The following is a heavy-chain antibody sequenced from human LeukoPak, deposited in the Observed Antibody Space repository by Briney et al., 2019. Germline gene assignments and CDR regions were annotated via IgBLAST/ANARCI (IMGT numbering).Heavy chain of an antibody. J-gene: IGHJ6*03. CDR1: GGTFSSYA. Sequence: ASVKVSCKASGGTFSSYAITWVRQATGQGLEWMGWMNPNSGNTGYAQKLQGRVTMTRNTPISTAYMELSSLRSEDTAVYYCARDRGYDSSGYYLGYYYYYMDVWGKGTTVTVSS. CDR3: ARDRGYDSSGYYLGYYYYYMDV. V-gene: IGHV1-8*02. CDR2: MNPNSGNT. D-gene: IGHD3-22*01.